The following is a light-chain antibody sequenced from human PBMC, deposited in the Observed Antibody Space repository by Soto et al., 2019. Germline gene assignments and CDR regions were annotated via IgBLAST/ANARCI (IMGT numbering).Light chain of an antibody. CDR1: SSDVGGYNH. Sequence: QSALTQPRSVSGSPGQSVTISCTGTSSDVGGYNHVSWYQQHPGKAPKLMIYDVSERPSGVPDRFSGSKSGNTASLTISGLQGEDEADYFCCSFAGTYTYVFGTGTKVTVL. CDR2: DVS. V-gene: IGLV2-11*01. J-gene: IGLJ1*01. CDR3: CSFAGTYTYV.